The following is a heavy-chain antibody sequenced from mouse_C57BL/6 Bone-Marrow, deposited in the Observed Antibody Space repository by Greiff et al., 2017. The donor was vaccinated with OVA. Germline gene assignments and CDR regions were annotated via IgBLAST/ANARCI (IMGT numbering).Heavy chain of an antibody. Sequence: VKLQQPGAELVRPGTSVKLSCKASGYTFTSYWMHWVKQRPGQGLEWIGVIDPSDSYTNYNQKFKGKATLTVDTSSSTAYMQLSSLTSEDSAVYYCAREIYDGYPYWYFDVWGTGTTVTVSS. CDR2: IDPSDSYT. CDR1: GYTFTSYW. CDR3: AREIYDGYPYWYFDV. V-gene: IGHV1-59*01. J-gene: IGHJ1*03. D-gene: IGHD2-3*01.